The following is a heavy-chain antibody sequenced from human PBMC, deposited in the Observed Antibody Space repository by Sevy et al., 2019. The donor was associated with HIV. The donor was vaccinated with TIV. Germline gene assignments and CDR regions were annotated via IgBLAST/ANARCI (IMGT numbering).Heavy chain of an antibody. CDR2: IRSNVYGGTT. CDR3: SGVDNIISVAAAIGHDY. Sequence: GGSLRLSCTASGFTCRDYAMSWVRQAPGKGLEWVGFIRSNVYGGTTEYAASVKGRFTISKEDYKSIAYLQMKSLKTEEKAVYSCSGVDNIISVAAAIGHDYWGQGTLVTVSS. D-gene: IGHD2-2*01. CDR1: GFTCRDYA. V-gene: IGHV3-49*04. J-gene: IGHJ4*02.